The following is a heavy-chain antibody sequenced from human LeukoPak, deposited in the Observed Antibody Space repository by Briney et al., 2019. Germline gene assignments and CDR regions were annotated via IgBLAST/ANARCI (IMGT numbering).Heavy chain of an antibody. D-gene: IGHD5-18*01. CDR2: ISPGDSDT. V-gene: IGHV5-51*01. CDR1: GYSFTSYW. J-gene: IGHJ4*02. CDR3: AIHSTAMVSEPFDY. Sequence: GESLKISCKGSGYSFTSYWIGWVRQMPGKGLEWMGIISPGDSDTRYSPSFQGQVTISADKSISTAFLQWSSLKASDTAVYYCAIHSTAMVSEPFDYWGQGTLVTVSS.